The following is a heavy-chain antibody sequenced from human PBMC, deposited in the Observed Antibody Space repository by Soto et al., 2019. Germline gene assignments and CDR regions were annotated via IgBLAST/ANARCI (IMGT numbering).Heavy chain of an antibody. Sequence: GASVKVSCKASGYTFTGYYMHWVRQAPGQGLEWMGWINPNSGGTNYAQKFQGWVTMTRDTSISTAYMELSRLRSDDTAVYYCAGSGYYHNSGMDVWGQGTTVTVSS. CDR1: GYTFTGYY. CDR3: AGSGYYHNSGMDV. D-gene: IGHD3-22*01. V-gene: IGHV1-2*04. CDR2: INPNSGGT. J-gene: IGHJ6*02.